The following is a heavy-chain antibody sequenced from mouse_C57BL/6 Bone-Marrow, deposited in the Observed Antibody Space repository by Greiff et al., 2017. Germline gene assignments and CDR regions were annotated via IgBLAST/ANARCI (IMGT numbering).Heavy chain of an antibody. CDR1: GFTFSSYA. J-gene: IGHJ3*01. CDR3: ARVYDYDGAWFAY. D-gene: IGHD2-4*01. Sequence: VKLVESGGGLVKPGGSLKLSCAASGFTFSSYAMSWVRQTPEKRLEWVATISDGGSYTYYPDNVKGRFTISRDNAKNNLYLQMSHLKSEDTAMYYCARVYDYDGAWFAYWGQGTLVTVSA. CDR2: ISDGGSYT. V-gene: IGHV5-4*03.